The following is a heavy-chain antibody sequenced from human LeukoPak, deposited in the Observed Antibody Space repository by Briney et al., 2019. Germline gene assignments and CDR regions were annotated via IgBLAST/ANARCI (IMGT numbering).Heavy chain of an antibody. Sequence: SETLSLTCTVSGGSISSGDYYWSWIRQPPGKGLEYIGYIYYSGSTYYNPSLKSRVTISEDTSKNQFSLQLNSVTAADTAVYYCARSYVPLYFDFWGQGTLVTVSS. J-gene: IGHJ4*02. CDR3: ARSYVPLYFDF. V-gene: IGHV4-30-4*08. CDR1: GGSISSGDYY. D-gene: IGHD3-16*01. CDR2: IYYSGST.